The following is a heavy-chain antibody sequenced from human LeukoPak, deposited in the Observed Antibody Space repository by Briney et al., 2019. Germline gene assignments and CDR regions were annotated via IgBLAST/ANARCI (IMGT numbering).Heavy chain of an antibody. V-gene: IGHV4-30-4*08. D-gene: IGHD5-18*01. CDR1: GGSISSGDYY. CDR2: IYYGGST. Sequence: PSETLSLTCTVSGGSISSGDYYWSWIRQPPGKGLEWIGYIYYGGSTYYNPSLKSRVTISVDTSKNQFSLKLSSVTAADTAVYYCARRDTAMVNFDYWGQGTLVTVSS. J-gene: IGHJ4*02. CDR3: ARRDTAMVNFDY.